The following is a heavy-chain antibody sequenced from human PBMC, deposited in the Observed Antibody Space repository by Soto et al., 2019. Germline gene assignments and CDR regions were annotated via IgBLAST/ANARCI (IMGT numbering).Heavy chain of an antibody. D-gene: IGHD6-13*01. J-gene: IGHJ5*02. CDR3: AKFQQLVRGRPNNWFDP. CDR1: GGSFSGYY. Sequence: SETLSLTCAVYGGSFSGYYWSWIRQPPGKGLEWIGEINHSGSTNYNPSLKSRVTISVDTSKNQFSLKLSSVTAADTAVYYCAKFQQLVRGRPNNWFDPCGQGTLVTVSS. CDR2: INHSGST. V-gene: IGHV4-34*01.